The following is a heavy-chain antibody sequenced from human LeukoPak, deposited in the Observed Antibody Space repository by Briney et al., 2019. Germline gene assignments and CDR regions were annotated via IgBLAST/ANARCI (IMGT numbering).Heavy chain of an antibody. CDR2: INHSGST. D-gene: IGHD3-3*01. J-gene: IGHJ4*02. CDR3: VRGRYDFWSGYSQITYYFDY. CDR1: GRSFSGYY. Sequence: SETLSLTCAVYGRSFSGYYWSWIRQPPGKGLEWIGEINHSGSTNYNPSLKSRVTISVDTSKNQFSLKLSSVTAADTAVYYCVRGRYDFWSGYSQITYYFDYWGQGTLVTVSS. V-gene: IGHV4-34*01.